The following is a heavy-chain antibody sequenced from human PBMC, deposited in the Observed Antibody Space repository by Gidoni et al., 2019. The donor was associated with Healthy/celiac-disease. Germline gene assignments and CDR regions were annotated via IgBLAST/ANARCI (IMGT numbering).Heavy chain of an antibody. CDR3: ARDQARIAVAGAFDY. V-gene: IGHV1-2*04. J-gene: IGHJ4*02. Sequence: QVQLVQSGAEVKKPGASVKVSCKASGSTFTGSYMHWVRQAPGQGLEWMGWINPNSGGTNYAQKFQGWVTMTRDTSISTAYMELSRLRSDDTAVYYCARDQARIAVAGAFDYWGQGTLVTVSS. CDR2: INPNSGGT. D-gene: IGHD6-19*01. CDR1: GSTFTGSY.